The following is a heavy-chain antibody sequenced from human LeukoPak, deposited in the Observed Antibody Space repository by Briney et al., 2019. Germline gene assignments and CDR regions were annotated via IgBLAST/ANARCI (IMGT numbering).Heavy chain of an antibody. Sequence: GGSLRLSCAASGLTFSNYAMSWVRQAPGKGLEWVSGIGGSGGSTYYADSVKGRFTNSRENSKNTLYLQMNSLRAEDTAVYYCARDQARIWFGELLDAFDIWGQGTMVTVSS. CDR3: ARDQARIWFGELLDAFDI. D-gene: IGHD3-10*01. V-gene: IGHV3-23*01. CDR1: GLTFSNYA. J-gene: IGHJ3*02. CDR2: IGGSGGST.